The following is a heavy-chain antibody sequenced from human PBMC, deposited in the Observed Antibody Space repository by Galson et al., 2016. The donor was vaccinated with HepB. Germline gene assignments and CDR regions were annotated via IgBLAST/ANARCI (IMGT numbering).Heavy chain of an antibody. Sequence: SLRLSCAAAGFTVSDNHVTWIRQAPGKGLECVSVIFGRGNTYYADSVKGRFTISRDNAKNSLYLQMNSLRAEDTAVYYCARDASSTGYFGGTTDDYWGQGTLVTVSS. J-gene: IGHJ4*02. CDR3: ARDASSTGYFGGTTDDY. D-gene: IGHD3-22*01. V-gene: IGHV3-53*01. CDR1: GFTVSDNH. CDR2: IFGRGNT.